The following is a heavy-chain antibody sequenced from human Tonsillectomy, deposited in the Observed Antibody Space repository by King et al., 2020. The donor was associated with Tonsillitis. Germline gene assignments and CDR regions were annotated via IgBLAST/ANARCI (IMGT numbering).Heavy chain of an antibody. CDR1: GFTFSSYG. CDR3: AKDLNYYDSSGYFDY. D-gene: IGHD3-22*01. CDR2: ISYDGSNK. J-gene: IGHJ4*02. Sequence: QVQLVESGGGVVQPGRSLRLSCAASGFTFSSYGMHWVRQAPGKGLEWVAVISYDGSNKYYADSVMGQFTISRDNSKNRLYLQMNSLRAEDTATYYCAKDLNYYDSSGYFDYWGQGTLVTVSS. V-gene: IGHV3-30*18.